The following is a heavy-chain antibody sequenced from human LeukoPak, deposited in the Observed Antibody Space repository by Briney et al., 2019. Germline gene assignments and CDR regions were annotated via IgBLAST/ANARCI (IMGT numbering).Heavy chain of an antibody. CDR3: ARNLSMGVGATRFAAFDL. CDR2: IYNSVST. D-gene: IGHD1-26*01. V-gene: IGHV4-39*01. CDR1: GGSISSGNYY. J-gene: IGHJ3*01. Sequence: SETLSLTCSVSGGSISSGNYYWGWIRQPAGKGLEWIGSIYNSVSTHYNLSLKSRVSIDVDTSKNQFSLKLSSVTATDTAVYYCARNLSMGVGATRFAAFDLWGLGTMVTVSS.